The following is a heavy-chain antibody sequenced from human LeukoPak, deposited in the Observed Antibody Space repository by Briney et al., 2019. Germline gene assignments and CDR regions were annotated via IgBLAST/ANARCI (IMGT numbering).Heavy chain of an antibody. CDR1: GGSISGYY. J-gene: IGHJ6*03. V-gene: IGHV4-39*07. CDR3: ARVPAGPPYHYMNV. CDR2: IYYSGST. Sequence: PSETLSLTCTVSGGSISGYYWGWIRQPPGKGLEWIGSIYYSGSTYYNPSLKSRVTISVDTSKNQFSLKLSSVTAADTAVYYCARVPAGPPYHYMNVWGKGTTVTVSS.